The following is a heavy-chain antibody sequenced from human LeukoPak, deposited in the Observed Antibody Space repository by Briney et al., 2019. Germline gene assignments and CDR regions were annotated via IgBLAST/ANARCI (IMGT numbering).Heavy chain of an antibody. CDR1: GFTFSSYA. CDR2: ISGSVGAT. J-gene: IGHJ4*02. V-gene: IGHV3-23*01. CDR3: ARYSDDAQIPIDY. Sequence: GGSLRLSCIAPGFTFSSYAMSWVRQAPAKGLQWVSAISGSVGATYYADSLKGRFTISRDNSKNTLYLQMNSLRAEDTAVYYCARYSDDAQIPIDYWGQGTLVTVSS. D-gene: IGHD1-1*01.